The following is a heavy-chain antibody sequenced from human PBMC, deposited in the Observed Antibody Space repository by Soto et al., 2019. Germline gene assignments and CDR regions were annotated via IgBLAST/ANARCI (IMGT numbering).Heavy chain of an antibody. Sequence: GESLKISCKASGYTFTYYWIGWVRQMPGKGLEWMGIIYPGDSDTRYGPSFQGQVTISADKSTSTAYLQWSSLKASDTAMYYCARSPRYCMGGSCYPCGHTVKVFDYGGQGTLVNVSS. CDR2: IYPGDSDT. J-gene: IGHJ4*02. D-gene: IGHD2-15*01. V-gene: IGHV5-51*01. CDR1: GYTFTYYW. CDR3: ARSPRYCMGGSCYPCGHTVKVFDY.